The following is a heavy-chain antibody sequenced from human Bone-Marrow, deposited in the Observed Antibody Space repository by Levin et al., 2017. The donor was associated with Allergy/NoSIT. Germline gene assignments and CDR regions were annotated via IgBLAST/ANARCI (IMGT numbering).Heavy chain of an antibody. D-gene: IGHD1-26*01. Sequence: AGGSLRLSCADSEVSFGDNYMGWIRQAPGKGLEWVSYISTYGNTIHYADSVKGRFTISRDNSQNSLFLQMNSLRVEDTAVYFCARGLILGYTTTFDYWGQGTRVTVSS. CDR1: EVSFGDNY. CDR3: ARGLILGYTTTFDY. CDR2: ISTYGNTI. V-gene: IGHV3-11*01. J-gene: IGHJ4*02.